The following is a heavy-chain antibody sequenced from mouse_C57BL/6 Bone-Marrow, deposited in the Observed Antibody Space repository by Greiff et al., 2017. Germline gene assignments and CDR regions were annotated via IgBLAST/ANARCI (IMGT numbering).Heavy chain of an antibody. D-gene: IGHD2-10*02. V-gene: IGHV1-54*01. Sequence: QVQLQQSGAELVRPGPSVKVSCKASGYAFTNYLIEWVKQRPGQGLEWIGVINPGSGGTNYNEKFKGKATLTADKSSSTAYMQLSSLTSEDSAVYFCARSGYGKAHWYFDVWGTGTTVTVSS. J-gene: IGHJ1*03. CDR3: ARSGYGKAHWYFDV. CDR1: GYAFTNYL. CDR2: INPGSGGT.